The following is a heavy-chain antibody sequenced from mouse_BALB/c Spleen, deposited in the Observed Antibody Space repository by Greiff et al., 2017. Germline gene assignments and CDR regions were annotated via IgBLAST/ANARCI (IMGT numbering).Heavy chain of an antibody. V-gene: IGHV14-3*02. J-gene: IGHJ4*01. CDR1: GFNIKDTY. CDR2: IDPANGNT. CDR3: ARSRRDYAMDY. Sequence: VQLQQSGAELVKPGASVKLSCTASGFNIKDTYMHWVKQRPEQGLEWIGRIDPANGNTKYDPKFQGKATITADTSSNTAYLQLSSLTSEDTAVYYCARSRRDYAMDYWGQGTSVTVSS.